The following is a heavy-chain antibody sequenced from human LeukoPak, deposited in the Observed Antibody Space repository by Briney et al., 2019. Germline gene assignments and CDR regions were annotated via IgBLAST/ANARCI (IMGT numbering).Heavy chain of an antibody. Sequence: SVKVSCKASGGTFSRYAISWVRQAPGQGLEWMGGIIPIFGTANYAQKFQGRVTITADESTSTAYMELSSLRSEDTAVYYCARDRVNSGYDSTGFDYWGQGTLATVSS. CDR3: ARDRVNSGYDSTGFDY. CDR1: GGTFSRYA. J-gene: IGHJ4*02. D-gene: IGHD5-12*01. V-gene: IGHV1-69*13. CDR2: IIPIFGTA.